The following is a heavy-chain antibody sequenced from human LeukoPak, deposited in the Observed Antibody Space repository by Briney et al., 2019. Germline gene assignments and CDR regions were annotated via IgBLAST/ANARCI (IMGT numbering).Heavy chain of an antibody. CDR2: IYPADSDT. V-gene: IGHV5-51*01. CDR1: GYIFTNYW. Sequence: GESLKISCRVSGYIFTNYWIGWVRQMPGKGLESMGIIYPADSDTTYSPPFQGQVTISADMSIDTVYLQWSSLKASDTAIYYCARQSRDGSKTRGYYFDYWGQGTLVTVSS. CDR3: ARQSRDGSKTRGYYFDY. J-gene: IGHJ4*02. D-gene: IGHD3-10*01.